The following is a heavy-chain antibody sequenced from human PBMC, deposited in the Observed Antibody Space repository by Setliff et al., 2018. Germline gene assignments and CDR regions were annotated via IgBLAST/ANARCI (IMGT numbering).Heavy chain of an antibody. V-gene: IGHV4-4*02. CDR1: GDSIDTDIW. CDR3: ARNWHWGFDP. Sequence: SETLSLTCTVSGDSIDTDIWWSWVRQSPGKGLEWIGEIYLGGSPTYNPSLKTRVTISIYKSKNQLSLDLTSVTAADTAVYYCARNWHWGFDPWGRGALVTVSS. D-gene: IGHD1-7*01. CDR2: IYLGGSP. J-gene: IGHJ5*02.